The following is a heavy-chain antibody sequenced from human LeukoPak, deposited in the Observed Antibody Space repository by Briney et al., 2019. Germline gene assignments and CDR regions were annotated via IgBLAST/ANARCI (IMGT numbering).Heavy chain of an antibody. D-gene: IGHD6-25*01. J-gene: IGHJ4*02. V-gene: IGHV3-23*01. CDR2: ISDSGSST. CDR3: TKDHGFYSSGWHPLFDH. Sequence: PGGSLRVSCAASGFTFSSYAMSWVRQAPGKGLEWVSTISDSGSSTYYTDSVKGRFTFSRDNSKNTLHLQMNSLRAEDTAVYYCTKDHGFYSSGWHPLFDHWGQGTLVTVTP. CDR1: GFTFSSYA.